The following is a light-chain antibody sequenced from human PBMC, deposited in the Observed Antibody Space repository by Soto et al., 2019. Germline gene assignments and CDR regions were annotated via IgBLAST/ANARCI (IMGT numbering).Light chain of an antibody. CDR1: QSLVHGDGNTY. Sequence: DIVMTQTPLSSPVTLGQPASISCRSSQSLVHGDGNTYLSSLQQRPGQPPRLLIYKISKRSSGVPDRFSGSGAGTDFTMKISKVEAEDVGVYYCMQATQFPGTFGQGTRLEIK. J-gene: IGKJ2*01. CDR2: KIS. CDR3: MQATQFPGT. V-gene: IGKV2-24*01.